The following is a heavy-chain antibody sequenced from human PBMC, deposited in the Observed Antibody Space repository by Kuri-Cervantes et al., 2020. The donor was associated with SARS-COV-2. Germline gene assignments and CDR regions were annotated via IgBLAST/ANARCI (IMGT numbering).Heavy chain of an antibody. J-gene: IGHJ4*02. CDR3: ARDQRNANWEY. V-gene: IGHV3-48*01. D-gene: IGHD1-26*01. CDR1: GFNFSPYP. Sequence: GGSLRLSCVVSGFNFSPYPMNWVRQAPGKGLEWVAYIHGTRNIIYYADSVKGRFTVSRDNARNSLFPQMSSLRAEDTALYYCARDQRNANWEYWGQGTLVTVSS. CDR2: IHGTRNII.